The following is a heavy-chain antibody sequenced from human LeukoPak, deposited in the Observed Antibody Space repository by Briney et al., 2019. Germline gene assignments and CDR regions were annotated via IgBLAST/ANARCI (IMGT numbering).Heavy chain of an antibody. CDR1: GFPFSIYA. J-gene: IGHJ6*02. CDR2: ISDSGGST. V-gene: IGHV3-64D*09. CDR3: VRGYSSGPYGMDV. D-gene: IGHD2-15*01. Sequence: PGGSLRLSCSASGFPFSIYAMHWVRQAPGKGLEYVSAISDSGGSTYYADSVKGRFTISRDNSKNTLYHQMSSLRAEDTAVYFCVRGYSSGPYGMDVWGQGTTVTVSS.